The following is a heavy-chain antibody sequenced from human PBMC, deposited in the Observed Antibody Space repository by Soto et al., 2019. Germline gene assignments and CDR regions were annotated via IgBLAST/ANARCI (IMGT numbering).Heavy chain of an antibody. CDR3: AREPIAAAGRRFDY. V-gene: IGHV4-31*03. J-gene: IGHJ4*02. D-gene: IGHD6-13*01. CDR2: IYYSGST. Sequence: SETLSLTCTVSGGSISSGGYYWSWIRQHPGKGLEWIGYIYYSGSTYYNPSLKSRVTISVDTSKNQFSLKLSSLTAADTAVYYCAREPIAAAGRRFDYWGQGTLVTVSS. CDR1: GGSISSGGYY.